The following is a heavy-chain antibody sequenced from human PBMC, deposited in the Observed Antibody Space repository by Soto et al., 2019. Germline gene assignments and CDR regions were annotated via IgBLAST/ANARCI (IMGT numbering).Heavy chain of an antibody. CDR3: ARAVAGIYYYYGMDV. Sequence: SETLSLTCAVYGGSFSGYYWSWIRQPPGKGLEWIGEINHSGSTNYNPSLKSRVTISVDTSKNQFSLKLSSVTAADTAVYYCARAVAGIYYYYGMDVWGQGXTVTVYS. CDR2: INHSGST. V-gene: IGHV4-34*01. CDR1: GGSFSGYY. J-gene: IGHJ6*02. D-gene: IGHD6-19*01.